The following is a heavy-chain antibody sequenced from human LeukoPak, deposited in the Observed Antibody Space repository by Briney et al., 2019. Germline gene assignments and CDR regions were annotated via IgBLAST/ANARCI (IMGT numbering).Heavy chain of an antibody. V-gene: IGHV4-39*07. CDR2: IYYSGST. J-gene: IGHJ4*02. CDR1: GGSISSSSYY. CDR3: ARDGGRDGYNY. D-gene: IGHD5-24*01. Sequence: SETLSLTCTVSGGSISSSSYYWGWIRQPPGKGLEWIGSIYYSGSTYYNPSLKSRVTISVDTSKNQFSLKLSSVTAADTAVYYCARDGGRDGYNYWGQGTLVTVSS.